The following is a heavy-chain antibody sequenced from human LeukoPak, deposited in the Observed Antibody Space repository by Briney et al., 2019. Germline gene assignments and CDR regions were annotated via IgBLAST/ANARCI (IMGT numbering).Heavy chain of an antibody. J-gene: IGHJ3*02. Sequence: PSETLSLTCTVSGGSISSYYWSWIRQPPGKGLEWIGYIYYSGSTNYNPSLKSRVTISVDTSKNQFSLKLSSVTAADTAVYYCARDRGSWWSVYDAFDIWGQGTMVTVSS. V-gene: IGHV4-59*01. CDR1: GGSISSYY. D-gene: IGHD6-13*01. CDR3: ARDRGSWWSVYDAFDI. CDR2: IYYSGST.